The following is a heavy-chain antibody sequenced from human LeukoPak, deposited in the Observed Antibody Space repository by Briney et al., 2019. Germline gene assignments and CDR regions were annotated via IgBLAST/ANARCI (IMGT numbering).Heavy chain of an antibody. V-gene: IGHV3-48*01. D-gene: IGHD6-13*01. CDR2: ISSSSSTI. Sequence: PGRSLRLSCAASGFTFSSYSMNWVRQAPGKGLEWVSYISSSSSTIYYADSVKGRFTISRDNSKNTLYVQMNSLRGEDTAVYYCAKGRQQLGYHDALDFWGPGTTVTVSA. CDR1: GFTFSSYS. CDR3: AKGRQQLGYHDALDF. J-gene: IGHJ3*01.